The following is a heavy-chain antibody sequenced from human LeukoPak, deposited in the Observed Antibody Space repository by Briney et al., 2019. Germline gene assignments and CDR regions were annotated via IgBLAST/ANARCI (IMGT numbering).Heavy chain of an antibody. CDR1: GFTFSSYA. Sequence: GGSLRLSCAASGFTFSSYAMSWVRQAPGKGLEWVSAISGSGGSTYYADSVKGRFTISRDNSKNTLYLQMNSLRAEDTAVYYCAKDIAAAGTEYYCYYGMDVWGQGTTVTVSS. J-gene: IGHJ6*02. D-gene: IGHD6-13*01. CDR3: AKDIAAAGTEYYCYYGMDV. CDR2: ISGSGGST. V-gene: IGHV3-23*01.